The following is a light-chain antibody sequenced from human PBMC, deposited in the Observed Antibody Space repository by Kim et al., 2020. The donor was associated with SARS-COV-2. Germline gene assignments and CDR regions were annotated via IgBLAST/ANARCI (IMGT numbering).Light chain of an antibody. CDR1: NNNSDTYYY. Sequence: GQSITISCTGVNNNSDTYYYVSWYQQYPGKAPKLLIYDVTNRPSGVSNRFSGSKSGNTASLTISPLEAEDEGDYHCSSYTASSTLVFGGGTQLTVL. CDR2: DVT. J-gene: IGLJ2*01. CDR3: SSYTASSTLV. V-gene: IGLV2-14*03.